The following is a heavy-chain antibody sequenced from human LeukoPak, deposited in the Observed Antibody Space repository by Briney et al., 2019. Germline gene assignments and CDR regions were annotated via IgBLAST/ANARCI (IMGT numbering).Heavy chain of an antibody. D-gene: IGHD3-22*01. CDR2: IYTSGST. V-gene: IGHV4-4*07. Sequence: SETLSLTCTVSGGSISSYYWSWLRQPAGKGLEWIGRIYTSGSTNYNPSLKSRVTMSVDTSKNQFSLNLSSVTAADTAVYYCAPPPYYYEANGYSVAWGQGTLVTVSS. J-gene: IGHJ5*02. CDR1: GGSISSYY. CDR3: APPPYYYEANGYSVA.